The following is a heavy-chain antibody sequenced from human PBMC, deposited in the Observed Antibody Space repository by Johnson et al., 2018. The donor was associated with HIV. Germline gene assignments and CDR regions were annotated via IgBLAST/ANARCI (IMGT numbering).Heavy chain of an antibody. CDR2: ISYDGSNK. CDR3: AKADDLEDNSGYLSAFDI. Sequence: QVQLVESGGGVVQPGRSLRLSCAASGFTFSSYAMHWVRQAPGKGLEWVAVISYDGSNKYYADSVKGRFTISRDTSNNMLYLQMDSLRAEDTAAYYCAKADDLEDNSGYLSAFDIWGQGTMVTVSS. J-gene: IGHJ3*02. V-gene: IGHV3-30*04. D-gene: IGHD3-22*01. CDR1: GFTFSSYA.